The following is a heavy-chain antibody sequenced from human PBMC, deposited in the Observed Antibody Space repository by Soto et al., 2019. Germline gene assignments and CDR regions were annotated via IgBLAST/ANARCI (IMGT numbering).Heavy chain of an antibody. J-gene: IGHJ6*02. Sequence: PGGSLRLSCAASGFTFSSYGMHWVRQAPGKGLEWVAVIWYDGSNKYYADSVKGRFTIPRDNSKNTLYLQMNSLRAEDTAVYYCARVDSSSWYGMDVWGQGTTVTVSS. D-gene: IGHD6-13*01. CDR2: IWYDGSNK. V-gene: IGHV3-33*01. CDR3: ARVDSSSWYGMDV. CDR1: GFTFSSYG.